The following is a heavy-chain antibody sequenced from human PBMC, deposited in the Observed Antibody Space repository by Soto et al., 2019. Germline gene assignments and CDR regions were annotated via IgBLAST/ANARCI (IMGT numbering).Heavy chain of an antibody. Sequence: QLQLQESGPGLVKPSETLSLTCTVSGGSISSSSYYWGWIRQPPGKGLEWIGSIYYSGSTYYHPSLKSRVPIPVHTSNNQFSLKLSSVTAADTAVYYCARPPLLLWFGELYNYYYMDVWGKGTTVTVSS. CDR2: IYYSGST. CDR3: ARPPLLLWFGELYNYYYMDV. CDR1: GGSISSSSYY. J-gene: IGHJ6*03. V-gene: IGHV4-39*01. D-gene: IGHD3-10*01.